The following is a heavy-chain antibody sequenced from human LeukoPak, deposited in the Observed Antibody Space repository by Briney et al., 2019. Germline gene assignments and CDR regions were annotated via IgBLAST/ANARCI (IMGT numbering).Heavy chain of an antibody. J-gene: IGHJ4*02. Sequence: GGSLRLSCAASGFTFSSYSMNWVRQAPGKGLEWVSSISSSSSYIYYADSVKGRFTISRDNAKNSLYLQINSLRAEDTAVYYCARDAPTAVAGTMXGQGTLVTVSS. CDR2: ISSSSSYI. D-gene: IGHD6-19*01. CDR1: GFTFSSYS. V-gene: IGHV3-21*01. CDR3: ARDAPTAVAGTM.